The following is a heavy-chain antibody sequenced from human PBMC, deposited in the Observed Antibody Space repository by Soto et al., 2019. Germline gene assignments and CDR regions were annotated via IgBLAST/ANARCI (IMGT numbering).Heavy chain of an antibody. D-gene: IGHD3-10*01. Sequence: GGSLRLSCVVSVFPFGANAMSWVRQAPGKGLEWVSGLSNTGRRTYYADSVKGRFTISRDNSENTVYLQMNSLRVEDTAVYYCATEMGASRGPFDNWGQGTLVTVSS. CDR3: ATEMGASRGPFDN. CDR2: LSNTGRRT. J-gene: IGHJ4*02. V-gene: IGHV3-23*01. CDR1: VFPFGANA.